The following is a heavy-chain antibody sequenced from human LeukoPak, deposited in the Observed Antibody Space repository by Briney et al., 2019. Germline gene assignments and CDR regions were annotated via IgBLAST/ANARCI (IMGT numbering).Heavy chain of an antibody. CDR2: INPNSGGT. D-gene: IGHD3-9*01. CDR3: ARANYDILTGYLEGNWFDP. V-gene: IGHV1-2*06. Sequence: SVKVSCKASGYTFTGYYMHWVRQAPGQGLEWMGRINPNSGGTNYAQKFQGRVTMTRDTSISTAYMELSRLRPDDTAVYYCARANYDILTGYLEGNWFDPWGQGTLVTVSS. CDR1: GYTFTGYY. J-gene: IGHJ5*02.